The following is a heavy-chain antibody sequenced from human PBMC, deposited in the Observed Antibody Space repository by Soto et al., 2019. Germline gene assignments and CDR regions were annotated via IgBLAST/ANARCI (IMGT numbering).Heavy chain of an antibody. CDR1: GGSFSGYY. CDR2: INHSGST. J-gene: IGHJ6*02. CDR3: ARVIVSSSLSGYYYDGMDV. D-gene: IGHD6-13*01. V-gene: IGHV4-34*01. Sequence: QVQLQQWGAGLLKPSETLSLTCAVYGGSFSGYYWSWIRQPPGKGLEWIGEINHSGSTNYNPSLKSRVTISVDTSKNQFSLKLSSVTAADTAVYYCARVIVSSSLSGYYYDGMDVWGQGTTVTVSS.